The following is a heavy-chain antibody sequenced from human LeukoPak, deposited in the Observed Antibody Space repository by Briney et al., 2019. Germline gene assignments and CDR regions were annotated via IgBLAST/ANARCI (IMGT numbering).Heavy chain of an antibody. D-gene: IGHD3-10*01. Sequence: PGGSLRLSCAASGFTFSSYWMSWVRQAPGKGLEWVANIKQDGSEKYYVDSVKGRFTISRDNAKNSLYLQMNSLRAEDTAVYYCARDLCYGSGSHPVDVWGQGTTVTVSS. V-gene: IGHV3-7*01. CDR3: ARDLCYGSGSHPVDV. CDR1: GFTFSSYW. CDR2: IKQDGSEK. J-gene: IGHJ6*02.